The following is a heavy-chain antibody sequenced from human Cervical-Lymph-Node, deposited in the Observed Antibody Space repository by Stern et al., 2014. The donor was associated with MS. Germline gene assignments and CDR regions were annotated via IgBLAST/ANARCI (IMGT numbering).Heavy chain of an antibody. CDR3: TGDTVATMDYAMDV. J-gene: IGHJ6*02. CDR2: IKRHFEGGTT. Sequence: VQLVESGGGLVLPGGSLRISCAASAFTFNNAWMNWVRQAPGKGLEWVGRIKRHFEGGTTDYAAPVKGRFTLSRDESKYMVYLQMNNLKTEDTAVYYCTGDTVATMDYAMDVWGQGTTVTVSS. V-gene: IGHV3-15*01. D-gene: IGHD5-12*01. CDR1: AFTFNNAW.